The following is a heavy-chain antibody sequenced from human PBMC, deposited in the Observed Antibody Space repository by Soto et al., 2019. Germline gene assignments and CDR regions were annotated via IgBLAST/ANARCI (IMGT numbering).Heavy chain of an antibody. D-gene: IGHD2-21*02. CDR1: GFTFSSYG. J-gene: IGHJ2*01. V-gene: IGHV3-33*01. Sequence: QVQLVESGGGVVQPGRSLRLSCAASGFTFSSYGMHWVSQAPGKGLEWVAVIWYDGSDKYYADSVKGRFTISRDNSKNTLYLQMNRLRAEDTAVYYCARDGMPVVTATQPYWYFDLWGRGTLVTVSS. CDR2: IWYDGSDK. CDR3: ARDGMPVVTATQPYWYFDL.